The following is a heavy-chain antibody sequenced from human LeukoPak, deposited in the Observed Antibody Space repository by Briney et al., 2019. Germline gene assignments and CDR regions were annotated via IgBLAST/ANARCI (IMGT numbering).Heavy chain of an antibody. D-gene: IGHD6-6*01. CDR2: IYYSGST. J-gene: IGHJ4*02. Sequence: ASQTLSLTCTVSGGSISSGDYYWSWIRQPPGTGLEWIGYIYYSGSTYYNPSLKSRLTISGDTSKNQFSLRLSSVTAADTAVYYCARGTWSSSIDYWGQGTLVTVSS. CDR1: GGSISSGDYY. V-gene: IGHV4-30-4*01. CDR3: ARGTWSSSIDY.